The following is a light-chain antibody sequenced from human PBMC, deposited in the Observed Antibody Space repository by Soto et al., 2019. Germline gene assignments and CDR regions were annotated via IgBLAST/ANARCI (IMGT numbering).Light chain of an antibody. CDR3: QSYDSSLSGYV. Sequence: QSVLTQPPSVSGAPGQRVTISCTGSSSNIGAGYHVHWYQQLPGTAPKVLIYGNSNRPSGVPDRFSGSKSGTSASLAITGLQAEDEADYYCQSYDSSLSGYVFGTGTKLTVL. CDR1: SSNIGAGYH. CDR2: GNS. J-gene: IGLJ1*01. V-gene: IGLV1-40*01.